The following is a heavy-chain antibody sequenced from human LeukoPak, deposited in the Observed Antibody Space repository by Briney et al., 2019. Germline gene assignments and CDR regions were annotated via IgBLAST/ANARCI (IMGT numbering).Heavy chain of an antibody. CDR2: IYYSGST. Sequence: SETLSLTCAVYGGSFSSYYWSWIRQPPGKGLEWIGSIYYSGSTYYNPSLKSRVAISVDTSKNQFSLKLNSVTAADTAVYYCARSPRYYDSSGPLVLFDYWGQGTLVTVSS. V-gene: IGHV4-39*01. CDR3: ARSPRYYDSSGPLVLFDY. CDR1: GGSFSSYY. J-gene: IGHJ4*02. D-gene: IGHD3-22*01.